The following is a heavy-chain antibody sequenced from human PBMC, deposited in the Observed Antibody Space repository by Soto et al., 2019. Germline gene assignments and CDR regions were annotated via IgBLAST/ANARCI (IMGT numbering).Heavy chain of an antibody. V-gene: IGHV4-59*12. CDR1: GGSISSYY. J-gene: IGHJ4*02. Sequence: SETLSLTCTVSGGSISSYYWSWSRQPPGKGLEWIGYIYYSGTPNYNPSLKSRVTISVDTSKNQFSLKLNSVTAADTAVDYCARSAATDIDSWGQGTLVTVSS. CDR3: ARSAATDIDS. D-gene: IGHD1-26*01. CDR2: IYYSGTP.